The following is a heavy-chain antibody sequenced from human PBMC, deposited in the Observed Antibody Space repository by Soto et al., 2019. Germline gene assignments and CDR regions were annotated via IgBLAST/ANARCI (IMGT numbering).Heavy chain of an antibody. V-gene: IGHV1-2*04. CDR1: GYTFTDYY. D-gene: IGHD6-19*01. CDR2: INPNSGGT. Sequence: ASVKVSCKASGYTFTDYYMHWVRQAPGQGLEWMGWINPNSGGTKNAQKFQGCVTMTRDTSISTVYMELTRLTSDDTAVYYCARGSPNSGTAVAPRALDYWGQGTLVTVSS. CDR3: ARGSPNSGTAVAPRALDY. J-gene: IGHJ4*02.